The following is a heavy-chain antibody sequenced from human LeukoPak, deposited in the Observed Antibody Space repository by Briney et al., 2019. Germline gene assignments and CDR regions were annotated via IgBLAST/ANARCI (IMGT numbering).Heavy chain of an antibody. V-gene: IGHV3-21*01. Sequence: GGSLRLSCAASGFTFSNYAMSWVRQAPGKGLEWVSSISSSSSYIYYADSVKGRFTISRDNAKNSLYLQMNSLRAEDTAVYYCARENPYYYDSSGSDYWGQGTLVTVSS. CDR2: ISSSSSYI. CDR1: GFTFSNYA. D-gene: IGHD3-22*01. CDR3: ARENPYYYDSSGSDY. J-gene: IGHJ4*02.